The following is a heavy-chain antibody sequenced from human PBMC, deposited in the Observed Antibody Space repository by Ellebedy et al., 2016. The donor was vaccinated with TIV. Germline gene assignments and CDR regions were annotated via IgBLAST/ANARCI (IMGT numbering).Heavy chain of an antibody. CDR2: IYYSGST. D-gene: IGHD3-9*01. CDR3: ARESTYYDILTGYYSPIPLDY. V-gene: IGHV4-39*07. Sequence: SETLSLTCTVSGGSISSSSYYWGWIRQPPGKGLEWIGSIYYSGSTYYTPSLKSRVTISVAKSKNQFSLKLSSVTAADTAVYYCARESTYYDILTGYYSPIPLDYWGQGTLVTVSS. CDR1: GGSISSSSYY. J-gene: IGHJ4*02.